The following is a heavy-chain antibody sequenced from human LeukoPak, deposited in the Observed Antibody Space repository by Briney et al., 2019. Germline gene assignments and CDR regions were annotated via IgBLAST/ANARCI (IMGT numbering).Heavy chain of an antibody. CDR2: IKQDGSEK. CDR1: GFTFSSYG. Sequence: GGSLRLSCAASGFTFSSYGMHWVRQAPGKGLEWVANIKQDGSEKYYVDSVKGRFTISRDNAKNSLYLQMNSLRAEDTAVYYCARDRLSSSWYSNWYFDLWGRGTLVTVSS. CDR3: ARDRLSSSWYSNWYFDL. D-gene: IGHD6-13*01. V-gene: IGHV3-7*01. J-gene: IGHJ2*01.